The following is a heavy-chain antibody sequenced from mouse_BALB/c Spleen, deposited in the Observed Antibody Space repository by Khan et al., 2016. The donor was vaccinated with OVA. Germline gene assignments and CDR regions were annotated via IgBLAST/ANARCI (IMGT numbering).Heavy chain of an antibody. Sequence: VQLQQSGPELVKPGTSVKMSCKASGYRFTSYIIHWVKQRPGQGLEWIGYINPYNGATKYNEKFKGKATLTSDKSSNTAYMELSSLTSEDSAVYYCARGNWQSYYFDYWRQGPTLTVSS. CDR1: GYRFTSYI. CDR2: INPYNGAT. V-gene: IGHV1S136*01. D-gene: IGHD4-1*01. J-gene: IGHJ2*01. CDR3: ARGNWQSYYFDY.